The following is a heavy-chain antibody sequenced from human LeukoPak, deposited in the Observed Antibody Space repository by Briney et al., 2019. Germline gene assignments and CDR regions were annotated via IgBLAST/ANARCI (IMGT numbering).Heavy chain of an antibody. Sequence: PSETLSLTCTVSGGSISSYYWSWIQQPPGKGLEWVSFITTNGGRTSYADSVEGRFTISRDNPRNTLYMQMNSLRDEDTAVYYCAIMHGYYDGTGYWVQWGQGTLVTVSS. CDR1: GGSISSYY. CDR3: AIMHGYYDGTGYWVQ. V-gene: IGHV3-23*01. CDR2: ITTNGGRT. D-gene: IGHD3-22*01. J-gene: IGHJ1*01.